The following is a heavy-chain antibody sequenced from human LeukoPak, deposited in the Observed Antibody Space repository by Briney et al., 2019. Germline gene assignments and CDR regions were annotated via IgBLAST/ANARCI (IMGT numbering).Heavy chain of an antibody. J-gene: IGHJ4*02. Sequence: GGSLRLSCAASGFTFGSYSMNWVRQAPGKGLEWVSSISSSSSYIYYADSVKGRFTISRDNAKNSLYLQMNSLRAEDTAVYYCARRRSSVDTAMVANDYWGQGTLVTVSS. V-gene: IGHV3-21*01. D-gene: IGHD5-18*01. CDR1: GFTFGSYS. CDR3: ARRRSSVDTAMVANDY. CDR2: ISSSSSYI.